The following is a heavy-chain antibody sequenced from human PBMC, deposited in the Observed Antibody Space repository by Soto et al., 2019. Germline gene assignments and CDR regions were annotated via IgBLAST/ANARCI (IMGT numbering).Heavy chain of an antibody. CDR3: TTVLSLDIVVVVATSVGLQDAFDI. Sequence: LRLSCAASGFTFSKAWMSWVRQAPVQGPSWVGSIKSKTDGGTTDYAAPVKGRFTISRDDSKNTLYLQMNSLKTEDTAVYYCTTVLSLDIVVVVATSVGLQDAFDIWG. J-gene: IGHJ3*02. V-gene: IGHV3-15*01. CDR2: IKSKTDGGTT. D-gene: IGHD2-15*01. CDR1: GFTFSKAW.